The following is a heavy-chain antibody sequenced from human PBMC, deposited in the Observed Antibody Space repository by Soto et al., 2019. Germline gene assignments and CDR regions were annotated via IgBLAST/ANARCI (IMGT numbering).Heavy chain of an antibody. CDR1: GFTFSIYA. Sequence: GGSLRLSCAASGFTFSIYAIHLVRQAPGKGLDWVAFISYDGSDKYYADSVRGRFTISRENSKNTLYLQMNSLRAEDTAVYYCARLAGFWSGSPGGHLDYWAQGTLVPVSS. J-gene: IGHJ4*02. V-gene: IGHV3-30-3*01. CDR2: ISYDGSDK. CDR3: ARLAGFWSGSPGGHLDY. D-gene: IGHD3-3*01.